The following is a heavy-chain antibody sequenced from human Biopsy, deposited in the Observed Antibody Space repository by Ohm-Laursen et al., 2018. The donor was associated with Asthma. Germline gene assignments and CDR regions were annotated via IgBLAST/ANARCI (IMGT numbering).Heavy chain of an antibody. CDR2: INPNGGAT. Sequence: ASVKVSCKASGYTFINNDINWARQAPGEGLEWMGRINPNGGATIYAQKFQGRVTMTRDTSISTAYMELSRLTSDDTAVYYCARVQKSPGDRWFDPWGQGTLVTVSS. CDR3: ARVQKSPGDRWFDP. V-gene: IGHV1-2*06. J-gene: IGHJ5*02. D-gene: IGHD7-27*01. CDR1: GYTFINND.